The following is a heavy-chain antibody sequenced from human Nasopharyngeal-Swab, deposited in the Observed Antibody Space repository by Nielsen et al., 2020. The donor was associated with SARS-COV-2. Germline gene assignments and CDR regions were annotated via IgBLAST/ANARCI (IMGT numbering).Heavy chain of an antibody. CDR3: ARVPGGYDSSGYYFDQ. V-gene: IGHV3-7*01. Sequence: GGSLRLSCAASAFTFSGYWMNWVRQAPGKGLEWVASIQQDGSEKYYVDSVKGRFTISRDNAKNSLYLQMNSLRVEDTAVYYCARVPGGYDSSGYYFDQWGQGTLVTVSS. CDR1: AFTFSGYW. CDR2: IQQDGSEK. D-gene: IGHD3-22*01. J-gene: IGHJ4*02.